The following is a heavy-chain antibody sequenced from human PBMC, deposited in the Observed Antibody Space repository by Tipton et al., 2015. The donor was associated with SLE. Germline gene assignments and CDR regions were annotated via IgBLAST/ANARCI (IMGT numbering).Heavy chain of an antibody. CDR1: GGSISSGRYY. J-gene: IGHJ3*02. D-gene: IGHD4-17*01. CDR2: IYTSGST. CDR3: ARAPHDYGDNEAFDI. Sequence: TLSLTCTVSGGSISSGRYYWSWIRQPAGKGLEWIGHIYTSGSTNYNPSLKSRVTISVDTSKNQFSLKLSSVTAADTAVYYCARAPHDYGDNEAFDIWGQGTMVTASS. V-gene: IGHV4-61*09.